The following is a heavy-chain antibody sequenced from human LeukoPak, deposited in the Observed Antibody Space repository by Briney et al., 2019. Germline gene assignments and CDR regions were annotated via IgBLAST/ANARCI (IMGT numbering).Heavy chain of an antibody. V-gene: IGHV3-30*02. Sequence: GGSLRLPCAASGFTFSSYGMHWVRQAPGKGLEWVTFLQFDGSNKYYADSVKGRFTISRDNSKNTLYLQMNSLRAEDTAVYYCAKDDAWLRYQYWGQGTLVTVSS. CDR3: AKDDAWLRYQY. CDR2: LQFDGSNK. J-gene: IGHJ4*02. CDR1: GFTFSSYG. D-gene: IGHD3-9*01.